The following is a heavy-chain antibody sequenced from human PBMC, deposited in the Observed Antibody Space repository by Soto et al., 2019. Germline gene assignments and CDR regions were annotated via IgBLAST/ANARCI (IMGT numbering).Heavy chain of an antibody. CDR3: AKDSVGPLAAAGRKDY. CDR2: ISGSGGST. CDR1: GFTFSSYA. J-gene: IGHJ4*02. Sequence: GGSLRLSCAASGFTFSSYAMSWVRQAPGKGLEWVSAISGSGGSTYYADSVKGRFTISRDNSKNTLYLQMNSLRAEDTAVYYCAKDSVGPLAAAGRKDYWGQGTLVTVSS. V-gene: IGHV3-23*01. D-gene: IGHD6-13*01.